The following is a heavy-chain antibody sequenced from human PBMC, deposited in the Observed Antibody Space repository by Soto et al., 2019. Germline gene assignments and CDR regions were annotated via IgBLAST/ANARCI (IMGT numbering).Heavy chain of an antibody. CDR3: ASQGIAAAGGGVEP. Sequence: QVQLVQSGAEVKKPGSSVKVSCKASGGTFSSYAISCVRQAPGQGLEWMGGIIPIFGTANYAQKFQGRVTITADKSTSTAYMELSSLRSEDTAVYYCASQGIAAAGGGVEPWGQGNLVTVSS. J-gene: IGHJ5*02. V-gene: IGHV1-69*06. D-gene: IGHD6-13*01. CDR1: GGTFSSYA. CDR2: IIPIFGTA.